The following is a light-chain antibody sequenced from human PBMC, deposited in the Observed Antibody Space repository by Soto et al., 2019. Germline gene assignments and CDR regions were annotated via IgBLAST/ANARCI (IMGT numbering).Light chain of an antibody. J-gene: IGKJ1*01. CDR1: QSLTNS. V-gene: IGKV3-15*01. CDR3: QQYSNWPPWT. CDR2: GAS. Sequence: EIVLTQSPATLSLSPGERATLSCRASQSLTNSLAWYQQKPGQAPRLLVYGASTRATGIPARFSGSGSGTEFTLTITSLQSADFAVYYCQQYSNWPPWTFGQGTKVDI.